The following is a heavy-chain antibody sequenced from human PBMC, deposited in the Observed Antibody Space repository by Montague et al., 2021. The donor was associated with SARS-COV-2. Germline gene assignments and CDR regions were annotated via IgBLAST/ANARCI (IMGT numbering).Heavy chain of an antibody. CDR3: AKVGSSWYHGYYYGMDV. CDR2: ISSSGGST. D-gene: IGHD6-13*01. Sequence: SLRLSCAASGFTFSSYAMSWVRQAPGKGLEWVSAISSSGGSTYYXDSVKGRFTISRDNSKNTLYLQMNSLRAEDTAVYYCAKVGSSWYHGYYYGMDVWGQGTTVTVSS. CDR1: GFTFSSYA. V-gene: IGHV3-23*01. J-gene: IGHJ6*02.